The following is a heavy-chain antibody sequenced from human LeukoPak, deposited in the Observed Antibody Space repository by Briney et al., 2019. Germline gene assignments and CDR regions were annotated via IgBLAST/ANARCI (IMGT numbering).Heavy chain of an antibody. CDR3: ARELFDFDY. Sequence: GGSLRLSCAPSGFTFDNFAMTWVRQAPGKGLEWVSEITGSGGSTYYADSVKGRVTISRDNSKNTLYLQMNSLRAEDTAIYYCARELFDFDYWGQGTLVTVSS. CDR1: GFTFDNFA. D-gene: IGHD3-10*01. J-gene: IGHJ4*02. V-gene: IGHV3-23*01. CDR2: ITGSGGST.